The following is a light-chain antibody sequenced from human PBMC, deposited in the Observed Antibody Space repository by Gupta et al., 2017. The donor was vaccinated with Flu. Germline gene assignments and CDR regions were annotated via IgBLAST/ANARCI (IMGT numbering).Light chain of an antibody. CDR3: GTWDSSLSAGWV. CDR1: SSNIGNNY. CDR2: DNN. V-gene: IGLV1-51*01. Sequence: QSVLSQPLSVSAAPGQKVTISCAGSSSNIGNNYVSWYQQHPATAPTLVIDDNNKRPSGIPDRFSGSKSGTSATLGITGRQTGDEADDYCGTWDSSLSAGWVFGGGTKLTVL. J-gene: IGLJ3*02.